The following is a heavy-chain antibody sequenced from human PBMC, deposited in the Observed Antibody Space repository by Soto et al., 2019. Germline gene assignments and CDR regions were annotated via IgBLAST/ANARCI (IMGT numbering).Heavy chain of an antibody. D-gene: IGHD5-18*01. J-gene: IGHJ4*02. Sequence: PSETLSLTCTVSGGSISSSSYYWGWIRQPPGKGLEWIGSIFYSGNTYYNPSLKSRVTISVDTSKNQFSLKLSSVTAADTAVYYCARDGGYSYGFFYWGQGTPVTVSS. V-gene: IGHV4-39*02. CDR3: ARDGGYSYGFFY. CDR2: IFYSGNT. CDR1: GGSISSSSYY.